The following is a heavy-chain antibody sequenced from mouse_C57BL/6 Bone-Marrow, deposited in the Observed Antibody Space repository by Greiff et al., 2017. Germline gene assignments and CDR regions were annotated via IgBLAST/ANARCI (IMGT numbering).Heavy chain of an antibody. Sequence: QVQLQQSGAELARPGASVKLSCKASGYTFTSYGISWVKQRTGQGLEWIGEIYPRGGNTYYNEKFKGKATLTADKSSSTAYMELRSLTSEDSAVYFCARNTYYGSSYWYFDVWGTGTTVTVSS. J-gene: IGHJ1*03. D-gene: IGHD1-1*01. CDR2: IYPRGGNT. V-gene: IGHV1-81*01. CDR1: GYTFTSYG. CDR3: ARNTYYGSSYWYFDV.